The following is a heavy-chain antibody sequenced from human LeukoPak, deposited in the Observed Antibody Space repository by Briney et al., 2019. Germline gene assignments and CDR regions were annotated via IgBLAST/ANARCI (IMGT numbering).Heavy chain of an antibody. J-gene: IGHJ4*02. D-gene: IGHD5-18*01. Sequence: SETLSLTCTVSVVSISNYYYWSWIRQPAGKGLEWIGRIYFTGTTIYNPSLKSRVTMSLDTSKNQFSLKLTSVTAADTAVYYCARGVDTFFDSWGQGTLVTVSS. CDR3: ARGVDTFFDS. CDR2: IYFTGTT. CDR1: VVSISNYYY. V-gene: IGHV4-4*07.